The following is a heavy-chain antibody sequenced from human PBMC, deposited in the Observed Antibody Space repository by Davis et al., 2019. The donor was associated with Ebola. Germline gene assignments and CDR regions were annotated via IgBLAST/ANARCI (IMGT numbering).Heavy chain of an antibody. CDR2: IYYSGST. CDR1: GGSISSYY. V-gene: IGHV4-59*01. Sequence: SETLSLTCTVSGGSISSYYWSWIRQPPGKGLEWIGYIYYSGSTDYSPSLRGRVTISLDTSKNQFSLKLSSVTAADTAVYYCARGNYGDYIVLYYYNMDVWGQGTTVTVSS. J-gene: IGHJ6*02. CDR3: ARGNYGDYIVLYYYNMDV. D-gene: IGHD4-17*01.